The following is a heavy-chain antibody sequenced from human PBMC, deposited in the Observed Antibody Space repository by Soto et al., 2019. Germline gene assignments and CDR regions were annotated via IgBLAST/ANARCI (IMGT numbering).Heavy chain of an antibody. D-gene: IGHD3-9*01. Sequence: ASVKVSCKVSGYTLTELSMHWVRQAPGKGLEWMGGFDPEDGIANYAQKFQGRVTITADKSTSTAYMELSSLRSEDTAVYYCARARSLTGPFDYWGQGTLVTVSS. V-gene: IGHV1-24*01. J-gene: IGHJ4*02. CDR2: FDPEDGIA. CDR1: GYTLTELS. CDR3: ARARSLTGPFDY.